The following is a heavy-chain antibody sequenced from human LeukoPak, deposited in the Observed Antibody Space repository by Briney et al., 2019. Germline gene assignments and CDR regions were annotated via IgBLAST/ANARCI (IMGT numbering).Heavy chain of an antibody. J-gene: IGHJ4*02. Sequence: GGSLRLSCAASGFSFSGYVMHWVRQAAGKGLEWVAFIRGDGTQQYYADSVEGRFIISRDNSKNTVYLQMNSLRAEDTAVYYCAKDNGGYAFDYWGQGTLVTVSS. CDR1: GFSFSGYV. V-gene: IGHV3-30*02. CDR3: AKDNGGYAFDY. D-gene: IGHD5-12*01. CDR2: IRGDGTQQ.